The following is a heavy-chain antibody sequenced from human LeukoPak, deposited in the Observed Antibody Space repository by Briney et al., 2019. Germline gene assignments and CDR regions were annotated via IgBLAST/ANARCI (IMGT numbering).Heavy chain of an antibody. Sequence: GASVKVSCKASGYTFTSYDINWVRQVTGQGLEWMGWMNPNSGNTGYAQKFQGRVTMTRNTSISTAYMELSSLRSEDTAVYYCARGPTVTTLNWFDPWGQGTLVTVSS. V-gene: IGHV1-8*01. CDR1: GYTFTSYD. D-gene: IGHD4-17*01. J-gene: IGHJ5*02. CDR3: ARGPTVTTLNWFDP. CDR2: MNPNSGNT.